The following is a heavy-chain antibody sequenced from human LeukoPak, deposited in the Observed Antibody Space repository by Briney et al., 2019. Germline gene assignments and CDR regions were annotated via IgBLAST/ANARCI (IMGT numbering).Heavy chain of an antibody. J-gene: IGHJ4*02. CDR1: GFTFRSYA. D-gene: IGHD5-12*01. V-gene: IGHV3-30-3*01. CDR2: ISYDGSNK. CDR3: ARGGNSGHAPHY. Sequence: GGSLRPSCAASGFTFRSYAMHWVRQAPGKGLEWVAVISYDGSNKYYADSVKGRFTISRDNSKNTLYLQMNSLRAEDTAVYYCARGGNSGHAPHYWGQGTLVTVSS.